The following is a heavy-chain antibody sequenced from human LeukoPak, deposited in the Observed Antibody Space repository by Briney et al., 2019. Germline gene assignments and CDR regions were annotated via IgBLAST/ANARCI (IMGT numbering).Heavy chain of an antibody. D-gene: IGHD3-10*01. CDR1: GFTFSSYW. CDR2: IKQDGSEK. V-gene: IGHV3-7*01. Sequence: PGGPLRLSCAASGFTFSSYWMSWVRQAPGKGLEWVANIKQDGSEKYYVDSVKGRFTISRDNAKNSLYLQMNSLRVEDTATYYCAKVAHYYYGSESYYFFEHWGQGTPVTASS. J-gene: IGHJ4*02. CDR3: AKVAHYYYGSESYYFFEH.